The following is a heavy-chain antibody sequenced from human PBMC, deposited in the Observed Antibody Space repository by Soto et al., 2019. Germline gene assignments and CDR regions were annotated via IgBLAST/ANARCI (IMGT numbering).Heavy chain of an antibody. V-gene: IGHV4-61*01. CDR2: IHYTGNT. J-gene: IGHJ4*02. CDR3: GRDYIELWPHSIDF. D-gene: IGHD3-16*01. CDR1: GGSVSSASYY. Sequence: SETLSLTCTVSGGSVSSASYYWSWIRQPPGKGLEWIGYIHYTGNTNYNPSLKSRVTTSVNTSKNQFSLKLSSVTAADTAVYYCGRDYIELWPHSIDFRGQGMLVTVSS.